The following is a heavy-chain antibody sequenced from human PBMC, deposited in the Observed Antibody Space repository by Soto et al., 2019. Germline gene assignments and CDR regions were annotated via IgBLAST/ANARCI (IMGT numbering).Heavy chain of an antibody. V-gene: IGHV3-30*18. CDR2: ISYDGSNK. Sequence: PGGSLRLSCAASGFTFSSYGMHWVRQAPGKGLEWVAVISYDGSNKYYADSVKGRFTISRDNSKNTLYLQMNSLRAEDTAVYYCAKGGDYYDFWSGYSYDDAFDIWGQGTMVTVSS. CDR1: GFTFSSYG. D-gene: IGHD3-3*01. CDR3: AKGGDYYDFWSGYSYDDAFDI. J-gene: IGHJ3*02.